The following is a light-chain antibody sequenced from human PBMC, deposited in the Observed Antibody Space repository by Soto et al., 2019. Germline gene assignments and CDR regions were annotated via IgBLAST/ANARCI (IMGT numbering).Light chain of an antibody. CDR2: GTS. V-gene: IGKV3-20*01. J-gene: IGKJ4*01. CDR1: QSVVSTY. Sequence: EILLKQSPGPLSLSPGATATLSCRASQSVVSTYLAWYQQKPVQAPRLLIYGTSSSATGISDGFSGSGFGTDFTLTVSRLEPGDLAVYYCQQYGSSLDFGGGTKVEIK. CDR3: QQYGSSLD.